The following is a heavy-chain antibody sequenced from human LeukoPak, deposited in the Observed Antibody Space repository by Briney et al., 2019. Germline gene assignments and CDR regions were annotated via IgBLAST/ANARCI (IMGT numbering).Heavy chain of an antibody. Sequence: ASVKVSCKASGGTFSSYAISWVRQAPGQGLEWMGGIIPIFGTANYAQKFQGRVTITTDESTSTAYMELSSLRSEDTAVYYCARSLYSSSSEVWYFDNWGQGTLVTVSS. CDR2: IIPIFGTA. V-gene: IGHV1-69*05. D-gene: IGHD6-6*01. CDR3: ARSLYSSSSEVWYFDN. J-gene: IGHJ4*02. CDR1: GGTFSSYA.